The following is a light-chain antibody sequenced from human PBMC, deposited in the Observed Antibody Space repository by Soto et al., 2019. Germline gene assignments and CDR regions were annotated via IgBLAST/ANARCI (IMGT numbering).Light chain of an antibody. CDR3: SSYTSSSTLV. V-gene: IGLV2-14*01. CDR2: EVS. Sequence: QSVLTQPASVSGSPGQSITISCTGTSSDVGGYNYVSWYQQHPGKAPKLMIYEVSNRPSGVSNRFSGSKSGNTASLTISGLQAEAEADYYCSSYTSSSTLVFGGGTQLTVL. CDR1: SSDVGGYNY. J-gene: IGLJ3*02.